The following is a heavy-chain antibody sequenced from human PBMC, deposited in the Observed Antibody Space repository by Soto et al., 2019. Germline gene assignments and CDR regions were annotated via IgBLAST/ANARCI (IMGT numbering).Heavy chain of an antibody. V-gene: IGHV4-31*03. J-gene: IGHJ5*02. CDR2: IYYTGST. Sequence: QVQLQESGPGLVKPSQTLSLTCTVSGGSITSGPYDWSWIRQHRGKGLEWIGYIYYTGSTYYNPSLESRITMSVDTSKNQFSLKLRSVTAADTAVYYCARLFGDYVGWFDPWGQGTLVTVSS. D-gene: IGHD4-17*01. CDR1: GGSITSGPYD. CDR3: ARLFGDYVGWFDP.